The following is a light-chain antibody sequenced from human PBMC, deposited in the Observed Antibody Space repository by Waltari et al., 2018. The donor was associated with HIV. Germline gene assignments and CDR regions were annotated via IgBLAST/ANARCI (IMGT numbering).Light chain of an antibody. CDR2: FDL. J-gene: IGLJ2*01. CDR3: QVWDRSSDQVI. CDR1: NIESKS. V-gene: IGLV3-21*04. Sequence: YELTQPPSVSVAPGQTAMITCGGNNIESKSVQWYQQKQGQAPVMVIYFDLDRPSGIPERFSGSVSGNTATLTIGRVDAGDEADYYCQVWDRSSDQVIFGGGTKLTVL.